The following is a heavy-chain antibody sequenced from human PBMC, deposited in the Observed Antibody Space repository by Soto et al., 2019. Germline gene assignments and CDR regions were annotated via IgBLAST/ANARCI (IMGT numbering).Heavy chain of an antibody. CDR2: IYHSGST. CDR3: ARVSGP. Sequence: SEELCLRCAGSGGTLRTGGYSGSWIRQPPGKGLEWIGYIYHSGSTYYNPSLKSRVTISVDRSKNQFSLKLSSVTAADTAVYYCARVSGPWGQGTLVTVS. V-gene: IGHV4-30-2*01. CDR1: GGTLRTGGYS. D-gene: IGHD3-10*01. J-gene: IGHJ5*02.